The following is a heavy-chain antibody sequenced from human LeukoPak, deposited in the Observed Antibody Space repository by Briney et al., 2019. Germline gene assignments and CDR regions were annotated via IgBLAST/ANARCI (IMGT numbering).Heavy chain of an antibody. J-gene: IGHJ4*02. CDR3: ARVYPCSGGSCYSDGPDY. D-gene: IGHD2-15*01. CDR1: GYTFTSYD. CDR2: MNPNSGNT. Sequence: AASVKVSCKASGYTFTSYDINWVRQATGQGLEWMGWMNPNSGNTGYAQKFQGRVTITRNTSISTAYMELSSLRSEDTAVYYCARVYPCSGGSCYSDGPDYWGQGALVTVSS. V-gene: IGHV1-8*03.